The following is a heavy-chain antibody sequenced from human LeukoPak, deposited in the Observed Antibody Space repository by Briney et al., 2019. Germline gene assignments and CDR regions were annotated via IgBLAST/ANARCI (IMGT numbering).Heavy chain of an antibody. J-gene: IGHJ4*02. D-gene: IGHD3-10*01. CDR2: ISGSGGST. CDR1: GFTFSSYA. CDR3: AKLASGSYYYFDY. V-gene: IGHV3-23*01. Sequence: GGSLRLSCAASGFTFSSYAMNWVRQAPGKGLEWVSAISGSGGSTDYADSVQGRFTISRDNSKNTLYLQMNSLRAEDTAVYYCAKLASGSYYYFDYWGQGTLVTVSS.